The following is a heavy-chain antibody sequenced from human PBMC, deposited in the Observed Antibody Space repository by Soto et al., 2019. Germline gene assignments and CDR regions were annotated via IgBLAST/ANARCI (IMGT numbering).Heavy chain of an antibody. Sequence: GGSLRLSCTASGFTFGDYAMSWFRQAPGKGLEWVGFIRSKAYGGTTEYAASVKGRFTISRDDSKSIAYLQMNSLKTEDTAVYYCTRDVRFGELLYGVYWGQGTLVTVSS. CDR3: TRDVRFGELLYGVY. CDR1: GFTFGDYA. D-gene: IGHD3-10*01. CDR2: IRSKAYGGTT. J-gene: IGHJ4*02. V-gene: IGHV3-49*03.